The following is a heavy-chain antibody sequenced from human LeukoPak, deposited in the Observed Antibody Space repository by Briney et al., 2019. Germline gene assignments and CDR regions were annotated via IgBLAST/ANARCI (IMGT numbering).Heavy chain of an antibody. Sequence: GGSQRLSCAASGFTFDDYAMHWVRQAPGKGLEWVSGISWNSGSIGYADSVKGRFTISRDNAKNSLYLQMNSLRAEDTALYYCAKDMAYYGSGTYGMDVWGQGTTVTVSS. D-gene: IGHD3-10*01. CDR1: GFTFDDYA. V-gene: IGHV3-9*01. J-gene: IGHJ6*02. CDR2: ISWNSGSI. CDR3: AKDMAYYGSGTYGMDV.